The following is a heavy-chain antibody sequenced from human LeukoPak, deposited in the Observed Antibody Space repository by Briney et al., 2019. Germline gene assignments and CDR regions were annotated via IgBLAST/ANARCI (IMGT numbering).Heavy chain of an antibody. D-gene: IGHD4-11*01. CDR2: IDPSDSYT. CDR3: ARHRSNGWFDP. CDR1: GYSFTTYW. J-gene: IGHJ5*02. Sequence: GESLKISCQGSGYSFTTYWISWVRQMPGKGLEWTGRIDPSDSYTNYSPSFQGHVTISADKSISTAYLQWSSLKAADTAMYYCARHRSNGWFDPWGQGTLVTVSS. V-gene: IGHV5-10-1*01.